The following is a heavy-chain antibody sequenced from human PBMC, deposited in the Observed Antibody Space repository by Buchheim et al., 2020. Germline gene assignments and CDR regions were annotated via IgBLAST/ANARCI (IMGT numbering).Heavy chain of an antibody. J-gene: IGHJ4*02. CDR1: GYTFTSHW. Sequence: EVQLVQSGAEVKKPGESLRISCKGFGYTFTSHWISWVRQMPGKGLEWMGRIDPDDSYTNYSPSFQGHVPISADKSISTAYPHWRSLKASDTAMYYCARQDCSSGVCYFFDHWGQGTL. CDR2: IDPDDSYT. CDR3: ARQDCSSGVCYFFDH. V-gene: IGHV5-10-1*03. D-gene: IGHD2-8*01.